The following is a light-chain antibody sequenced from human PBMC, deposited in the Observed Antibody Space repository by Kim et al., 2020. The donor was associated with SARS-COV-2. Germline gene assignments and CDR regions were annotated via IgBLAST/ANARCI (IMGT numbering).Light chain of an antibody. V-gene: IGKV3-11*01. CDR1: QSSGNW. CDR3: QQRRTWPLT. CDR2: DAS. Sequence: LSPGERATLSCRARQSSGNWLAWYQQKSGQAPRLLIYDASNRATGIPARFSGSWSGTDFTLTISSLEPEDFAVYYCQQRRTWPLTFGGGTKVDIK. J-gene: IGKJ4*01.